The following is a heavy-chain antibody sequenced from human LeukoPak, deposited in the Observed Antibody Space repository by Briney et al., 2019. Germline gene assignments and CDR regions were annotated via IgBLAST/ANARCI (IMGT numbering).Heavy chain of an antibody. Sequence: ASETLSLTCAVSGGSISTNNWWSWVRQPPGKGLEWIGEIYHTGSTNYSSSLRSRVTMSIDKSNNQFSLNLNSVTAADTAVYYCAKSGDYLWDYWGQGTLVTVSS. D-gene: IGHD3-16*01. CDR3: AKSGDYLWDY. CDR1: GGSISTNNW. V-gene: IGHV4-4*02. J-gene: IGHJ4*02. CDR2: IYHTGST.